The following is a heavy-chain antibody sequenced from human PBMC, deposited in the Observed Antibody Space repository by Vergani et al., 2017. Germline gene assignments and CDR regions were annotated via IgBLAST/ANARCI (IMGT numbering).Heavy chain of an antibody. V-gene: IGHV3-9*01. D-gene: IGHD3-10*01. Sequence: EVQLVESGGGLVQPGRSLRLSCAASGFTFDDYAMHWVRQAPGKGLEWVSGINWNSDSIAYADSVKGRFTISRDNANNLVYLQMSSVRADDTAVYYCARDYGSVPPQSLRLLYDIGWFDPWGEGTLVTVSS. CDR3: ARDYGSVPPQSLRLLYDIGWFDP. J-gene: IGHJ5*02. CDR2: INWNSDSI. CDR1: GFTFDDYA.